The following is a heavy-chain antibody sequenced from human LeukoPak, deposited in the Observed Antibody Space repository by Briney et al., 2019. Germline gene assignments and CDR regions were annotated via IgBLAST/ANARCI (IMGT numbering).Heavy chain of an antibody. D-gene: IGHD2/OR15-2a*01. CDR2: ICNGRTT. CDR3: ARDENTGFDY. Sequence: SETLSLTCTVSGGSISSTSYFWAWIRQPPGKGLEWIGSICNGRTTYYTPSLKGRVTMTIDTSKSQFSLKVTSVTAADTAVYYCARDENTGFDYWGQGTLVTVSS. V-gene: IGHV4-39*02. CDR1: GGSISSTSYF. J-gene: IGHJ4*02.